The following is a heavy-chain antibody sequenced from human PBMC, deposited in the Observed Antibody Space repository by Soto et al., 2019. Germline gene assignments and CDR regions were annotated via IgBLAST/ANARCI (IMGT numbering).Heavy chain of an antibody. V-gene: IGHV4-39*01. CDR1: GGSISSRSHS. CDR2: SFYRGST. D-gene: IGHD3-3*01. CDR3: ATADGFGVVIPFFEY. Sequence: QLQLQESGPGLVKPSETLSLTCTVSGGSISSRSHSWGWIRQSPGKHLEWIGSSFYRGSTHYNPSLKTRVTISVDTSKNQVSLKLYSVTAADTAVYYCATADGFGVVIPFFEYWGQGILVTVSS. J-gene: IGHJ4*02.